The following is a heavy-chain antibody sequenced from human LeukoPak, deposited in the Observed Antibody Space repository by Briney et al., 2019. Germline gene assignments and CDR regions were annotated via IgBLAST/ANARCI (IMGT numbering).Heavy chain of an antibody. CDR1: GFTFSSYA. J-gene: IGHJ4*02. Sequence: GGPLRLSCAASGFTFSSYAMHWVRQAPGKGLEWVAVISYDGSNKYYADSVKGRFTISRDNSKNTLYLQMNSLRAEDTAVYYCARAHFDWLLDYWGQGTLVTVSS. V-gene: IGHV3-30*04. D-gene: IGHD3-9*01. CDR3: ARAHFDWLLDY. CDR2: ISYDGSNK.